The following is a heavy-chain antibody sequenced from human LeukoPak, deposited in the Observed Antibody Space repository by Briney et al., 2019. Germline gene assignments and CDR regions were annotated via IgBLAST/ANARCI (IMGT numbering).Heavy chain of an antibody. CDR1: GFTFSNYW. CDR2: IKHDGSEK. J-gene: IGHJ4*02. D-gene: IGHD3-22*01. Sequence: PGGSLRLSCAASGFTFSNYWMSWVRQAPGKGREWVANIKHDGSEKYYVDSVKGRFTISRDNAKNSLYLQMNSLRAEDTAVYYCAREYYYDSSGYYYWGQGTLVTVSS. CDR3: AREYYYDSSGYYY. V-gene: IGHV3-7*01.